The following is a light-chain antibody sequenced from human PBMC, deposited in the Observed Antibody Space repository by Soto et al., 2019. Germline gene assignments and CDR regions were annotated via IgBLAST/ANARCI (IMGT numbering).Light chain of an antibody. Sequence: AIQLTQSPSSLSASVGDRVTITCRASQAISSGLAWYQQKPGKAPKLLIYDASRLKTGVPSRFSGSGSGTDFTLTIISLQPEDFATYYCQQFNNYPLTFGGGTKVEIK. CDR1: QAISSG. V-gene: IGKV1D-13*01. J-gene: IGKJ4*01. CDR2: DAS. CDR3: QQFNNYPLT.